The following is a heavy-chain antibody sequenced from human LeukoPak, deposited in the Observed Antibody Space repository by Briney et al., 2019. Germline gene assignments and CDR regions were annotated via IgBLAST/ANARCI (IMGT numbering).Heavy chain of an antibody. Sequence: SETLSLTCTVSGGSISSYYWSWIRQPPGKGLEWIGYIYYSGSTNYNPSLKSRVTISVDTSKNQFSLKLSSVTAADTAVYYCARRRRNFIAVAGYFDYWGQGTLVTVSS. CDR1: GGSISSYY. CDR2: IYYSGST. D-gene: IGHD6-19*01. CDR3: ARRRRNFIAVAGYFDY. J-gene: IGHJ4*02. V-gene: IGHV4-59*12.